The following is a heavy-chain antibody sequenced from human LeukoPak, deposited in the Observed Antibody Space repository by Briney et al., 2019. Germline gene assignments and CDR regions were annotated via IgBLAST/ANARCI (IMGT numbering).Heavy chain of an antibody. CDR1: GGSFSGYY. Sequence: SETLSLTCAVYGGSFSGYYWSWIRQPPGKGLEWIGEINHSGSTNYNPSLKSRVTISVDTSKNQFSLKLSSVTAADTAVYYCARGRRDGIVVVVAATRRGHYFDYWGQGTLVTVSS. D-gene: IGHD2-15*01. J-gene: IGHJ4*02. CDR3: ARGRRDGIVVVVAATRRGHYFDY. V-gene: IGHV4-34*01. CDR2: INHSGST.